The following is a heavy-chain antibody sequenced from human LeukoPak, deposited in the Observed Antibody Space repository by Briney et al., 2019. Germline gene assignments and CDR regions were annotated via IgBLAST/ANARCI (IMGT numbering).Heavy chain of an antibody. CDR3: ARGGGSYLGDS. CDR2: IWYDASNQ. Sequence: PGGSLRLSCATSGFTFSTYGMHWVRQAPGKGLEWVALIWYDASNQRYADSVKGRFTISRYNSKKTLYLQMNSLRAEDTAVYYCARGGGSYLGDSWGQGTLVTVSS. CDR1: GFTFSTYG. J-gene: IGHJ4*02. D-gene: IGHD1-26*01. V-gene: IGHV3-33*01.